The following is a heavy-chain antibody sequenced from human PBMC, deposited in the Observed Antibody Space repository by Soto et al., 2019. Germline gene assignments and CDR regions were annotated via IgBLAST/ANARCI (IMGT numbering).Heavy chain of an antibody. CDR2: IYYSGST. CDR1: GGSISSSSYY. V-gene: IGHV4-39*02. J-gene: IGHJ6*02. CDR3: ARERFVVVPAATHYYHYHGMDV. D-gene: IGHD2-2*01. Sequence: SETLALTCTVSGGSISSSSYYWGWIRQPPGEVLEWIGSIYYSGSTYYNPSLKSRVTISVDTSKNQFSLKLSSVTAADTAVYYCARERFVVVPAATHYYHYHGMDVCGHGTTVTVS.